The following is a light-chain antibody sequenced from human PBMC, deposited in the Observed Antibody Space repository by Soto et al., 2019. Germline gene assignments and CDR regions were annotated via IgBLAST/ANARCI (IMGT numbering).Light chain of an antibody. CDR1: QGIYNY. CDR3: QNYNGAPFT. CDR2: SAS. V-gene: IGKV1-27*01. J-gene: IGKJ3*01. Sequence: DNQMTQFSSSLSSSLRDRVTITFRGSQGIYNYLAWFQQKPGKLPSLLIHSASTLQSGVPSRFSGSGSATDFTLTISSLQPEDIATYYCQNYNGAPFTFGPGTKVNI.